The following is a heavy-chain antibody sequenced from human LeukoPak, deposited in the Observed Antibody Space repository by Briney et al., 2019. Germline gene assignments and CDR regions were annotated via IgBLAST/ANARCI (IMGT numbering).Heavy chain of an antibody. J-gene: IGHJ3*02. D-gene: IGHD3-22*01. CDR3: AREYDSSGYTHYDAFDI. Sequence: GASVKVSCKASGYTFTGYYMHWVRQAPGQGLEWMGWINPNSGGTNYAQKFQGRVTMTRDTSISTAYMELSRLRSDDTAVYYCAREYDSSGYTHYDAFDIWGQGTMVTVSS. CDR2: INPNSGGT. CDR1: GYTFTGYY. V-gene: IGHV1-2*02.